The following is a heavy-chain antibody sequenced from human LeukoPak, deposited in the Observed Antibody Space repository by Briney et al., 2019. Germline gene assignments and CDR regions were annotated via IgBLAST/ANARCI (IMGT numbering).Heavy chain of an antibody. CDR2: IYYSGST. D-gene: IGHD3-22*01. J-gene: IGHJ4*02. CDR1: GGSISSSY. V-gene: IGHV4-59*08. CDR3: ARHASRYDSSGYYYFDY. Sequence: PSETLSLTCIVSGGSISSSYWSWIRQAPGKGLEWIGYIYYSGSTSYNPSLKSRVTISVDTSKNQFSLELTSVTAADTAVYYCARHASRYDSSGYYYFDYWGQGTLVTVSS.